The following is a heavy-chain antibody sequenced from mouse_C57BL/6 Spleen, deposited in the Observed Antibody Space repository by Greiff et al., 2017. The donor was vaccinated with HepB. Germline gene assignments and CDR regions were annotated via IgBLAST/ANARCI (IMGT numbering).Heavy chain of an antibody. J-gene: IGHJ1*03. D-gene: IGHD1-1*01. CDR1: GYTFTSYW. CDR3: ATIYYYGSSPYWYFDV. V-gene: IGHV1-64*01. CDR2: IHPNSGST. Sequence: QVQLQQPGAELVKPGASVKLSCKASGYTFTSYWMHWVKQRPGQGLEWIGMIHPNSGSTNYNEKFKSKATLTVDKSSSTAYMQLSSLTSEDSAVYYCATIYYYGSSPYWYFDVWGTGTTVTVSS.